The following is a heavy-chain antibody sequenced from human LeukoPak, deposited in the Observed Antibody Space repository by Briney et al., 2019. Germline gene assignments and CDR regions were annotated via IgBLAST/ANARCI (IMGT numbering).Heavy chain of an antibody. CDR1: GGSFSGYY. CDR2: IHHSGST. V-gene: IGHV4-34*01. CDR3: ASHLELPFDY. D-gene: IGHD1-26*01. Sequence: PSETLSLTCAVYGGSFSGYYWSWIRQPPGKGLEWIGEIHHSGSTNYNPSLKSQVTISVDKSKNQFSLKLSSVTAADTAVYYCASHLELPFDYWGQGTLVTVSS. J-gene: IGHJ4*02.